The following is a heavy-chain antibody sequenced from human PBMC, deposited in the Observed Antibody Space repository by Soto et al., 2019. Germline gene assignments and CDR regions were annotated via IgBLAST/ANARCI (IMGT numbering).Heavy chain of an antibody. V-gene: IGHV1-2*02. CDR2: INPHSGDT. CDR3: ARAQAPTGRYYDSSGYYSTPHWFDP. CDR1: GYSFTGHY. J-gene: IGHJ5*02. D-gene: IGHD3-22*01. Sequence: ASVKVSCKASGYSFTGHYLHWVRQAPGQGLQWVGWINPHSGDTNYAQRFQARVTMTRDTSVSTAYLELSSLRSDDTAVYYCARAQAPTGRYYDSSGYYSTPHWFDPWGQGTLVTVSS.